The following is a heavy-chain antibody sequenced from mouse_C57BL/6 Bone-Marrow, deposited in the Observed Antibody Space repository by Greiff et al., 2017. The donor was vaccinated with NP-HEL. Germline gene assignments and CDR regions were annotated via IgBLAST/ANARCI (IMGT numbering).Heavy chain of an antibody. CDR3: ARGRDGYYSFAY. V-gene: IGHV1-81*01. CDR2: IYPRSGNT. D-gene: IGHD2-3*01. J-gene: IGHJ3*01. Sequence: VQLQQSGAELARPGASVKLSCKASGYTFTSYGISWVKQRTGQGLEWIGEIYPRSGNTYYNEKFKGKATLTADKSSSTAYMELRSLTSEDSAVYFWARGRDGYYSFAYWAKGLWSLSLQ. CDR1: GYTFTSYG.